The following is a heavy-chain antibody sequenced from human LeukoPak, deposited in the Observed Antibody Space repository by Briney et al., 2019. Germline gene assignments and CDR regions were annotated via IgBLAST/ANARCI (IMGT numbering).Heavy chain of an antibody. CDR2: ISGSGGST. D-gene: IGHD6-13*01. Sequence: PGGSLRLSCAASGFTFSSYAMSWVRQAPGKGLEWVSAISGSGGSTYYADSVKGRFTISRDNSKNTLYLQMNSLRAEDTAVYYCAKDQVEQQLVELALVYWGQGTLVTVSS. CDR1: GFTFSSYA. V-gene: IGHV3-23*01. CDR3: AKDQVEQQLVELALVY. J-gene: IGHJ4*02.